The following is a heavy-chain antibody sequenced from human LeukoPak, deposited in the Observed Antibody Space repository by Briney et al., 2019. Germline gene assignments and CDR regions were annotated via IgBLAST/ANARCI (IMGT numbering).Heavy chain of an antibody. CDR3: AKIRFGDYYYYMDV. D-gene: IGHD3-3*01. Sequence: RPGGSLRLSCAASGFTFDDYGMSWVRQAPGKGLEWVSGINWKGSSTGYADSVKGRFTISRDNAKNSLYLQMNSLRAEDTALYHCAKIRFGDYYYYMDVWGKGTTVTVSS. J-gene: IGHJ6*03. CDR1: GFTFDDYG. CDR2: INWKGSST. V-gene: IGHV3-20*01.